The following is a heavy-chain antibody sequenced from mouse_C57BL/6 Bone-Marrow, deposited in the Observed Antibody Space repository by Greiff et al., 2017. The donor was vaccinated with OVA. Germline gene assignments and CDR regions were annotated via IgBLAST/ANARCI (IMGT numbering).Heavy chain of an antibody. Sequence: EVKLQESGPELVKPGASVKMSCKASGYTFTDYNMHWVKQSHGKSLEWIGYINPNNGGTSYNQKFKGKATLTVNKSSSTAYMELRSLTSEDSAVYYCARGTNWDFAYWGQGTLVTVSA. CDR3: ARGTNWDFAY. CDR2: INPNNGGT. J-gene: IGHJ3*01. CDR1: GYTFTDYN. V-gene: IGHV1-22*01. D-gene: IGHD4-1*01.